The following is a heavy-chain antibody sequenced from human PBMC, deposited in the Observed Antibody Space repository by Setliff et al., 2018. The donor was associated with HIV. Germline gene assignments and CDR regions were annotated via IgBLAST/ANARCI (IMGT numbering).Heavy chain of an antibody. CDR3: ARFPIVDTVYYYYRDV. Sequence: PGESLKISCKGSGYGFSSHWIAWVRQKPGKGLEWMGIIYPGDSDTRYSPSFQGQVTISADQSISTAYLQWSSLKASDTATYYCARFPIVDTVYYYYRDVWGRGTSVTVSS. CDR2: IYPGDSDT. J-gene: IGHJ6*03. V-gene: IGHV5-51*01. CDR1: GYGFSSHW. D-gene: IGHD3-9*01.